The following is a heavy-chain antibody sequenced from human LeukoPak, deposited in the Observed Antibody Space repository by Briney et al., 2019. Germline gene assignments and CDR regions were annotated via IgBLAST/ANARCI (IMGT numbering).Heavy chain of an antibody. D-gene: IGHD3-16*01. CDR3: ASGPGGYFDY. V-gene: IGHV1-69*04. CDR1: GGTFSSYA. CDR2: IIPILGIA. J-gene: IGHJ4*02. Sequence: SVKVSYKASGGTFSSYAISWVRQAPGQGLEWMGRIIPILGIANYAQKFQGRVTITADKSTSTAYMELSSLRSEDTAVYYCASGPGGYFDYWGQGTLVTVSS.